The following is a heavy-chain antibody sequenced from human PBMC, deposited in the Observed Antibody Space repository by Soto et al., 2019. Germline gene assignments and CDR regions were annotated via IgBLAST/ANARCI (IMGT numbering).Heavy chain of an antibody. D-gene: IGHD1-26*01. CDR2: IYPGDSDT. CDR3: ARLILGATDAFDI. V-gene: IGHV5-51*01. J-gene: IGHJ3*02. Sequence: HGESLEISCKGSGYSFTSYWIGWVRQMPGKGLEWMGIIYPGDSDTRYSPSFQGQVTISADKSISTAYLQWSSLKASDTAMYYCARLILGATDAFDIWGQGTMVTVSS. CDR1: GYSFTSYW.